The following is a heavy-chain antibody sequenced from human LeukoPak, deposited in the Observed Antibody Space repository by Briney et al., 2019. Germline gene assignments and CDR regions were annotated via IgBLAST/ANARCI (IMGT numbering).Heavy chain of an antibody. D-gene: IGHD4-23*01. J-gene: IGHJ4*02. Sequence: PSETLSLTCTVSGGSISSGDYYWSWIRQPPGKGLEWIGYIYYSGSTYYNPSLKSRVTISVDTSKNQFSLKLSSVTAADTAVYYCARDLLNEGNHLDFWGQGTLVTVSS. CDR2: IYYSGST. CDR3: ARDLLNEGNHLDF. V-gene: IGHV4-30-4*01. CDR1: GGSISSGDYY.